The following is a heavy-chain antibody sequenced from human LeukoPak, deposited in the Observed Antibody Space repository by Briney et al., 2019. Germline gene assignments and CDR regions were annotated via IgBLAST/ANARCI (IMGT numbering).Heavy chain of an antibody. CDR2: IRSKANSYAT. CDR1: GFTFSGSA. J-gene: IGHJ5*02. Sequence: GGSLRLSCAASGFTFSGSAMHWVRQASGKGLEWVGRIRSKANSYATAYAASVKGRFTISRDDSKNTAYLQMNSLKTEDTAVYYCTRPGSSSWYYWFDPWGQGTLVTVSS. V-gene: IGHV3-73*01. CDR3: TRPGSSSWYYWFDP. D-gene: IGHD6-13*01.